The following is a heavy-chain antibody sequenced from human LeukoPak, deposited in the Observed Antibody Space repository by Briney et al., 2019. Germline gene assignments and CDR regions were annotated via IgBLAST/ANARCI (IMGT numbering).Heavy chain of an antibody. CDR1: GGSISSHY. Sequence: PSETLSLTCTVSGGSISSHYWSWIRQPPGKGLEWIGYMFYTGTTNYNPSLESRVTMSVDTSKKQFSLKLTSVTAADTAVYYCAQGQWYSFDSWGQGTLVTVSS. J-gene: IGHJ4*02. D-gene: IGHD6-19*01. CDR2: MFYTGTT. CDR3: AQGQWYSFDS. V-gene: IGHV4-59*11.